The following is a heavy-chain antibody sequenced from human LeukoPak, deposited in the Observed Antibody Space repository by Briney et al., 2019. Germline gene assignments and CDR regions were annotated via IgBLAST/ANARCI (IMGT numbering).Heavy chain of an antibody. V-gene: IGHV3-23*01. D-gene: IGHD2-21*01. J-gene: IGHJ6*04. CDR2: ISGSGGST. CDR1: GFTFSSYG. CDR3: ATYLNLGV. Sequence: PGGSLRLSCAASGFTFSSYGMSWVRQAPGKGLEWVSAISGSGGSTYYADSVKGRFTISRDDSKNTLYLQMNSLRAEDTAIYYCATYLNLGVWGKGTTVTISS.